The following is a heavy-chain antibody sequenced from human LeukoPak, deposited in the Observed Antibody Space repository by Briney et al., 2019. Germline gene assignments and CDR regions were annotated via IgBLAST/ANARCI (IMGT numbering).Heavy chain of an antibody. Sequence: GGSLRLSCAASGFIFSSYWMSWVRQAPGKGLEWVANIKQDGSEKYYVDSVKGRFTISRDNAKNSLYLQMNSLRAEDTAVYYCARDVRDCSSTSCYSDAFDIWGQGTMVTVSS. CDR1: GFIFSSYW. J-gene: IGHJ3*02. D-gene: IGHD2-2*02. V-gene: IGHV3-7*01. CDR2: IKQDGSEK. CDR3: ARDVRDCSSTSCYSDAFDI.